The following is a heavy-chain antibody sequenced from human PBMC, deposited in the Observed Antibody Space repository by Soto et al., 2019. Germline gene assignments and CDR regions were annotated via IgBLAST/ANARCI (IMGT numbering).Heavy chain of an antibody. V-gene: IGHV4-61*01. CDR3: ARGGASSKWLDF. CDR1: GGSFKSGSYS. CDR2: VYHTGRT. Sequence: LSLTCTVSGGSFKSGSYSWSWIRQPPGKGLEWIGYVYHTGRTSYNPSLKSRVSISMDTSKNQFSLNLKSVTAADTALYYCARGGASSKWLDFWGQGILVTVSS. D-gene: IGHD6-19*01. J-gene: IGHJ4*02.